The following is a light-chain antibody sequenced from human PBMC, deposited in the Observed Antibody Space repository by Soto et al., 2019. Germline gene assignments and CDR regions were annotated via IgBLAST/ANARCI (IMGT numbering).Light chain of an antibody. Sequence: EIVLTQSPGTLSLSPGERATLSCRASQSVTGSFLAWYQQKPGQAPRLLIYGASSRATGVPDRFSGSGSGTDFTLTISRLEPGDFAVYYCQHYGRSLYTFGQGTKLEIK. V-gene: IGKV3-20*01. CDR2: GAS. CDR1: QSVTGSF. J-gene: IGKJ2*01. CDR3: QHYGRSLYT.